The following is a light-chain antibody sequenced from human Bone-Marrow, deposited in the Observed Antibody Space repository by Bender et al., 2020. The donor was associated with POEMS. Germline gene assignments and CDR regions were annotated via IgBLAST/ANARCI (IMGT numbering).Light chain of an antibody. CDR2: DVT. CDR1: SSDIGGYDS. CDR3: SSYTSTNTL. Sequence: QSALTQPASVSGSPGQSITITCTGTSSDIGGYDSVSWYQQHPGEAPNLVIYDVTNRPSGVSDRFSGSKSGNTASLTISGLQSEDEADYYCSSYTSTNTLFGGGTKLTVL. J-gene: IGLJ2*01. V-gene: IGLV2-14*03.